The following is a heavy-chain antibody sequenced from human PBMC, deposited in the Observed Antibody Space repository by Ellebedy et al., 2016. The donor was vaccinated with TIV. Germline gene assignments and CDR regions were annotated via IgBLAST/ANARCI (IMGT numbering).Heavy chain of an antibody. Sequence: ASVKVSXXASGYTFTSYGISWVRQAPGQGLEWMGWISAYNGNTNYAQKLQGRVTMTTDTSTSTAYMELRSLRSDDTAVYYCARGGYYDSSGSPGLVDWYFDLWGRGTLVTVSS. D-gene: IGHD3-22*01. J-gene: IGHJ2*01. CDR1: GYTFTSYG. V-gene: IGHV1-18*04. CDR2: ISAYNGNT. CDR3: ARGGYYDSSGSPGLVDWYFDL.